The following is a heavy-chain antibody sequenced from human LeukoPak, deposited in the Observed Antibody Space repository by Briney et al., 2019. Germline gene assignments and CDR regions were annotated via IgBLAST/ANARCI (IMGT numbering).Heavy chain of an antibody. V-gene: IGHV3-30-3*01. J-gene: IGHJ4*02. CDR1: GFTFSSYA. Sequence: GRSLRLSCAASGFTFSSYAMHWVRQAPGKGLEWVAVISYDGSNKYYADSVKGRFTISRDNSKNTLYLHMNSLRPEDTAVFYCARGPPRAPVDYWGQGTLVTVSS. CDR2: ISYDGSNK. CDR3: ARGPPRAPVDY.